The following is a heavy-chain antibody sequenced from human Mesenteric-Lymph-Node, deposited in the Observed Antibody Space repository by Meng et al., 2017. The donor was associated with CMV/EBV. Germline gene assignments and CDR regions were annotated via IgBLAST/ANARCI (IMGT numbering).Heavy chain of an antibody. D-gene: IGHD4-11*01. Sequence: SETLSLTCTVSGGSITTYYWSWIRQPPGKGLEWIAYIYYSGSTNYNPSLKSRVTISVDTSKNQFSLKLNSVTAADTAVYYCARTEYSNYYYYYGMDVWGQGTTVTVSS. CDR2: IYYSGST. V-gene: IGHV4-59*01. J-gene: IGHJ6*02. CDR3: ARTEYSNYYYYYGMDV. CDR1: GGSITTYY.